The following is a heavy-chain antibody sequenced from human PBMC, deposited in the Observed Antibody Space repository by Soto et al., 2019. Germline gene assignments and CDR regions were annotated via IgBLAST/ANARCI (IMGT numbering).Heavy chain of an antibody. Sequence: GSLRLSCAASRFSFSDYDMHWVRQAPGKGLEWVAVISYDGSNKYYTESVKGRFTISRDNSKNTLFLQMNSLRGDDTAVYYCARWGDFSKTFFFSGPFDFWGQGTLVTVSS. J-gene: IGHJ4*02. D-gene: IGHD2-2*01. V-gene: IGHV3-30*03. CDR3: ARWGDFSKTFFFSGPFDF. CDR1: RFSFSDYD. CDR2: ISYDGSNK.